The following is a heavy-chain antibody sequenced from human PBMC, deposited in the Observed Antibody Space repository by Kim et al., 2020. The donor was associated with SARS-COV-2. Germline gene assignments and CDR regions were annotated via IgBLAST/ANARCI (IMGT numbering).Heavy chain of an antibody. CDR3: ARILGYCTNGVCHFDAFDI. J-gene: IGHJ3*02. D-gene: IGHD2-8*01. V-gene: IGHV5-51*01. Sequence: GESLKISCKGSGYSFTSYWIGWVRQMPGKGLEWMGIIYPGDSDTRYSPSFQGQVTIPADKYISTAYLQWSSLKASDTAMYYCARILGYCTNGVCHFDAFDIWGQGTLVTVSS. CDR2: IYPGDSDT. CDR1: GYSFTSYW.